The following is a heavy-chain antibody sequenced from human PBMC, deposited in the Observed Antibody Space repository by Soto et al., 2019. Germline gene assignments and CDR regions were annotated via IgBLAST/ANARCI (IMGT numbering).Heavy chain of an antibody. CDR2: ISGSGGST. D-gene: IGHD6-19*01. CDR1: GFTFSSYA. Sequence: EVQLLESGGGLVQPGGSLRLSCAASGFTFSSYALRWVRQAPGKGLEWVSAISGSGGSTYYADSVKGRFTISRDNSKNTLYLQMKSLRAEGTGVYYCAKVRQWLAYFGYWGQGTLVTVSS. CDR3: AKVRQWLAYFGY. V-gene: IGHV3-23*01. J-gene: IGHJ4*02.